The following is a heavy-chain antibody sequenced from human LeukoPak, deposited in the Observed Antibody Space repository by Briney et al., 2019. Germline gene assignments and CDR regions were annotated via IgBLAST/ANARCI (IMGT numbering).Heavy chain of an antibody. V-gene: IGHV4-38-2*02. J-gene: IGHJ4*02. CDR3: ARAPYCGGDCYSGY. CDR2: IYHSGGS. CDR1: GYSISNGFY. D-gene: IGHD2-21*02. Sequence: SETLSLTCTVSGYSISNGFYWGWILQPPGKGLEWIGSIYHSGGSYYSPSLMSRVTISVDTSKNQFSLNLNSVTATDAAVYYCARAPYCGGDCYSGYWGQGTLVTVSS.